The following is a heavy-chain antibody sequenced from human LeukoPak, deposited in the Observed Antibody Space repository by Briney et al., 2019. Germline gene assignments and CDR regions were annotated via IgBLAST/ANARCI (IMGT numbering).Heavy chain of an antibody. J-gene: IGHJ4*02. Sequence: KPSETLSLTCAVYGGSFSGYYWSWIRQPPGKGLEWIGEINHSGSTNYNPSLKSRVTISVDTSKNQFSLKLSSVTAADTAVYYCARGNGDYVWGSYRIGSDYWGQGTLVTVSS. CDR1: GGSFSGYY. CDR3: ARGNGDYVWGSYRIGSDY. V-gene: IGHV4-34*01. D-gene: IGHD3-16*02. CDR2: INHSGST.